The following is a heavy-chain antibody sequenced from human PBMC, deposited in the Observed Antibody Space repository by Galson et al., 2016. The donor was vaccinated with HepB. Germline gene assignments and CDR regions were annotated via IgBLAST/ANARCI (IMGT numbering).Heavy chain of an antibody. Sequence: PALVKPTQTLTLTCTFSGFSLSTNAVSVGWIRQPPGKALEWLALIYWADGRRYRQSLRNRLNITRDTSKNQVVLRMTNVDPVDIATYYCVHKEASFDSWGQGTLVTVSS. CDR1: GFSLSTNAVS. J-gene: IGHJ4*02. CDR3: VHKEASFDS. V-gene: IGHV2-5*02. CDR2: IYWADGR.